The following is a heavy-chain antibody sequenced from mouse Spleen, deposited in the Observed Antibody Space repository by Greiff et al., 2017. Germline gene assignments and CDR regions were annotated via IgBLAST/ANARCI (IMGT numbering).Heavy chain of an antibody. D-gene: IGHD2-1*01. J-gene: IGHJ2*01. V-gene: IGHV5-17*01. CDR3: GRSIGNYGVFGY. Sequence: EVQLVESGGGLVKPGGSLKLSCAASGFTFSGYGMHWVRQAPEKGLEWVAYISSGSSTIYYADTVKGRFTISRDNAKNTLFLQMTSLRSEDTSMYYCGRSIGNYGVFGYWGQGTTLTVSS. CDR1: GFTFSGYG. CDR2: ISSGSSTI.